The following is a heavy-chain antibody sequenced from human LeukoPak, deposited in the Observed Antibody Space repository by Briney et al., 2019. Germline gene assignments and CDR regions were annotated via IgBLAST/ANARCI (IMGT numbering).Heavy chain of an antibody. V-gene: IGHV3-33*01. CDR2: IWYDGSNK. Sequence: PGGSLRLSCAASGFTFSSYGMHWVRQAPGKGLEWVAVIWYDGSNKYYADSVKGRFTISRDNSKNTLYPQMNSLRAEDTAVYYCARDGAVAGRLDYWGQGTLVTVSS. J-gene: IGHJ4*02. CDR1: GFTFSSYG. D-gene: IGHD6-19*01. CDR3: ARDGAVAGRLDY.